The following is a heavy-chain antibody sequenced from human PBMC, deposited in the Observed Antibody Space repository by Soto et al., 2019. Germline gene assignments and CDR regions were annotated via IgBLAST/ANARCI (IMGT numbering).Heavy chain of an antibody. V-gene: IGHV2-5*02. CDR2: IYWDDDK. D-gene: IGHD4-17*01. CDR3: AHRTTTVTWWFDP. Sequence: QITLKESGPTLVKPTQTLTLTCTFSGFSLTTSGVGVGWICQPPGKALEWLALIYWDDDKRYSPSLKSRLTISKATSTTQVVLTMTIMDPADTATYFCAHRTTTVTWWFDPWGQGTLVTVSS. J-gene: IGHJ5*02. CDR1: GFSLTTSGVG.